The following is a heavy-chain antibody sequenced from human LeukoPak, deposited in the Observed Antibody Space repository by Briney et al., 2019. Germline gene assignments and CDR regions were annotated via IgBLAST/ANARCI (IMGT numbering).Heavy chain of an antibody. D-gene: IGHD3-3*01. V-gene: IGHV1-8*01. J-gene: IGHJ4*02. CDR2: MNPNSGNT. Sequence: GASVKVSCKASGYTFTSYDINWVRQATGQGLEWMGWMNPNSGNTGYAQKFQGRVTMTRNTSISTAYMELSSLRSEDTAVYYCAGGVTIFGVVHPYYFDYWGQGTLVTVSS. CDR1: GYTFTSYD. CDR3: AGGVTIFGVVHPYYFDY.